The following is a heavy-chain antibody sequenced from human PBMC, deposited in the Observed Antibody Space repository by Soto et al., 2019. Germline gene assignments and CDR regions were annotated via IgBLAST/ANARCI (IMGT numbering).Heavy chain of an antibody. D-gene: IGHD3-3*01. J-gene: IGHJ6*03. Sequence: SETLSLTCAVYGGSFSGYYWSWIRQPPGKGLEWIGEINHSGSTNYNPSLKSRVTISVDTTKNQFSLKLSSVTAADTAVYYCARGVVRQAANPPCILRCLEWLLYYYYYYVDVWGKGTTVPVSS. CDR2: INHSGST. CDR3: ARGVVRQAANPPCILRCLEWLLYYYYYYVDV. V-gene: IGHV4-34*01. CDR1: GGSFSGYY.